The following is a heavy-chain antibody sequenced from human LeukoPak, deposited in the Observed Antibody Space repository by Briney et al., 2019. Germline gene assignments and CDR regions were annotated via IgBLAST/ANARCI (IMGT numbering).Heavy chain of an antibody. CDR3: ARSLDV. J-gene: IGHJ6*02. CDR2: ISSSSGTI. V-gene: IGHV3-48*04. Sequence: GGSRRLSCAASGFTFSTYAMTWVRQAPGKGLEWVSYISSSSGTIYYADSVKGRFTISRDNAKNSLYLQMNSLRAEDTAVYYCARSLDVWGQGTTVTVSS. CDR1: GFTFSTYA.